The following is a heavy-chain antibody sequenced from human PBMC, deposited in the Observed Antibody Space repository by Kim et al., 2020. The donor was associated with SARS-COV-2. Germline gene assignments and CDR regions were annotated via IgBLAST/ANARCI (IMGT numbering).Heavy chain of an antibody. D-gene: IGHD6-19*01. CDR2: IYSGGTT. J-gene: IGHJ3*02. CDR3: AKDSSAWSDGFDI. Sequence: GGSLRLSCTASGFSVSNNYMTWVRQVAGKGLEWVSIIYSGGTTYYADSVKGRFTISRDNAKNTLYLQMSSLRVDDTAVYYCAKDSSAWSDGFDIWGQGTMVTVSS. CDR1: GFSVSNNY. V-gene: IGHV3-53*01.